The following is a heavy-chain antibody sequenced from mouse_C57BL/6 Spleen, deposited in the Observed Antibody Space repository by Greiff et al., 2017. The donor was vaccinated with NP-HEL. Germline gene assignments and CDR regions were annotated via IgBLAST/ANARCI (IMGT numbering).Heavy chain of an antibody. V-gene: IGHV5-4*01. D-gene: IGHD1-1*01. CDR1: GFTFSSYA. J-gene: IGHJ2*01. CDR3: ARDRGVVATPFDY. Sequence: EVKLVESGGGLVKPGGSLKLSCAASGFTFSSYAMSWVRQTPEKRLEWVATISDGGSYTYYPDNVKGRFTISRDNAKNNPYLQMSHLKSEDTAMYYCARDRGVVATPFDYWGQGTTLTVSS. CDR2: ISDGGSYT.